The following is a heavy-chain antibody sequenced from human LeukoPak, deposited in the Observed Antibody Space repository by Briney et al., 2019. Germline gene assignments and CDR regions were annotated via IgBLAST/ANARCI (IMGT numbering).Heavy chain of an antibody. Sequence: PSETLSLTSTVSGGSISSTSYYWGWIRQPPGMGLEWLGTIHYTAGTYYNPSLKSRVTISIDTSKKQFSLRLSSVTAADTAVYYCARTVGGTIAAAGRYEYWGQGTLVTVSS. D-gene: IGHD6-13*01. CDR3: ARTVGGTIAAAGRYEY. V-gene: IGHV4-39*01. J-gene: IGHJ4*02. CDR1: GGSISSTSYY. CDR2: IHYTAGT.